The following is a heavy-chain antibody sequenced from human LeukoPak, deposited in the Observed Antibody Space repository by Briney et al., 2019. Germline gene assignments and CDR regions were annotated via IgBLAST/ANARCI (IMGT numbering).Heavy chain of an antibody. V-gene: IGHV1-69*04. J-gene: IGHJ6*02. CDR3: ARDSGGLVATIRYYYGMDV. Sequence: SVKVSCKASGGTFSSYAISWVRQAPGQGLEWMGRIIPILGIANYAQKFQGRVTITADKSTSTAYMELSSLRSEDTAVYYCARDSGGLVATIRYYYGMDVWGQGTTVTVSS. D-gene: IGHD5-12*01. CDR1: GGTFSSYA. CDR2: IIPILGIA.